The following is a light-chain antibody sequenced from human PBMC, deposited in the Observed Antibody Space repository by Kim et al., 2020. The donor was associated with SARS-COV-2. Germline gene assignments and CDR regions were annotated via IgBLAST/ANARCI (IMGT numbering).Light chain of an antibody. CDR3: QAWDSNNVV. CDR2: QDT. Sequence: SVSPGQTATITCSGDKLGDKYAYWYQQKPGQSPVVVIYQDTRRPSGIPERFSGSTSGNTATLTISGTQAMDEAYYYCQAWDSNNVVFAGGTLFTVL. CDR1: KLGDKY. V-gene: IGLV3-1*01. J-gene: IGLJ2*01.